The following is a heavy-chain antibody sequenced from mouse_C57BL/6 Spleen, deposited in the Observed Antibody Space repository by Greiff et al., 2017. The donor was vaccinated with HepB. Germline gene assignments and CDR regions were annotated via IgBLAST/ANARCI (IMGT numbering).Heavy chain of an antibody. CDR1: GYTFTDYE. CDR2: IDPETGGT. V-gene: IGHV1-15*01. Sequence: VQLQQSGAELVRPGASVTLSCKASGYTFTDYEMHWVKQTPVHGLEWIGAIDPETGGTAYNQKFKGKAILTADKSSSTAYMELRSLTSEDSAFYYFTSRLMDYWGQGTSVTVSS. J-gene: IGHJ4*01. CDR3: TSRLMDY.